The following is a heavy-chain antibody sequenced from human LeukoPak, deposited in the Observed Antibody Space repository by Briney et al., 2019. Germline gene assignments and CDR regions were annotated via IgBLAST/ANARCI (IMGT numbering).Heavy chain of an antibody. CDR2: IYYSGST. D-gene: IGHD1-26*01. V-gene: IGHV4-39*01. J-gene: IGHJ4*02. Sequence: SETLSLTCTVSGGSISSTSHYWDCIRQTPGKGLEWIASIYYSGSTYYNPSLKSRVTISVDTSKSQFSLKLSSVTAADTAVYYCARHLYSGGYYFWGRGTLVTVSS. CDR3: ARHLYSGGYYF. CDR1: GGSISSTSHY.